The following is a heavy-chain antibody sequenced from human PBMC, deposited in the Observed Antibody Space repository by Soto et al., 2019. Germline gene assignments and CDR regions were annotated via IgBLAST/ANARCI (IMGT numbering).Heavy chain of an antibody. J-gene: IGHJ4*02. D-gene: IGHD2-15*01. CDR3: ARDLGGWPDY. Sequence: VSVKVACTSCGYTVSIYAVHGVRQAHGQRIEWMGWINAGNGNTKYSQKFQGRVTITRDTSASTAYMELSSLRSEDTAVYYCARDLGGWPDYWGQGTLVTVSS. CDR1: GYTVSIYA. CDR2: INAGNGNT. V-gene: IGHV1-3*01.